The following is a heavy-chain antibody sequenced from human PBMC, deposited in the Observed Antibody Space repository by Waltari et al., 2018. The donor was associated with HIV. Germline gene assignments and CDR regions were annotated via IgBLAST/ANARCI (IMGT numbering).Heavy chain of an antibody. CDR2: IRSKANSYAT. Sequence: EVQLVESGGGLVQPGGSLKLSWAASGFHFSGSAMHWVRQASGKGLGWVGRIRSKANSYATAYAASVKGRFTISRDDSKNTAYLQMNSLKTEDTAVYYCTSRLYGPPFDYWGQGTLVTVSS. D-gene: IGHD2-2*02. CDR3: TSRLYGPPFDY. J-gene: IGHJ4*02. V-gene: IGHV3-73*01. CDR1: GFHFSGSA.